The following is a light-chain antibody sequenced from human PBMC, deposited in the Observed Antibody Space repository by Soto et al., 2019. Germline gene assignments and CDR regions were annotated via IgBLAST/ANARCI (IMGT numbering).Light chain of an antibody. V-gene: IGKV1-5*03. Sequence: DIQMTQSPSTLSASVGDRVTITCRASQTISSWLAWYQQKPGKAPNLLIYKASSLESGVPSRFSGSGSGTEFTLTISSLQPDDFATYYCQQYNNYSWTFGQVTKVEIK. CDR1: QTISSW. J-gene: IGKJ1*01. CDR2: KAS. CDR3: QQYNNYSWT.